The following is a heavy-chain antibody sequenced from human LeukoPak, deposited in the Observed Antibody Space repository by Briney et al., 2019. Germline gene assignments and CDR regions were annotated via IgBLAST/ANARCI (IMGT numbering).Heavy chain of an antibody. CDR1: GGTFSSYA. D-gene: IGHD5-18*01. Sequence: SVKVSCKASGGTFSSYAISWVRQAPGQGLEWMGGIIPVFGTSNYAQKFQGRVTITADESTRTAYMELSSLRSEDTAVYYCARDVRIQQYVDYWGQGTLVTVSS. J-gene: IGHJ4*02. CDR2: IIPVFGTS. V-gene: IGHV1-69*13. CDR3: ARDVRIQQYVDY.